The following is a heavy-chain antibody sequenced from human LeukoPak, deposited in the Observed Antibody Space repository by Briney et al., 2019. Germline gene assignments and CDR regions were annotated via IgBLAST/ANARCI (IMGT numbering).Heavy chain of an antibody. CDR2: IKEDGSET. D-gene: IGHD6-19*01. CDR1: GFTFSTSW. CDR3: TRDSGRFRLDY. V-gene: IGHV3-7*01. Sequence: GGSLRLSCAASGFTFSTSWMNWIRQAPGKGLEWVASIKEDGSETYYADSVKGRFTVSRDNAKNSLFLQMNSLRVEDAAVYYCTRDSGRFRLDYWGQGVLVTVSS. J-gene: IGHJ4*02.